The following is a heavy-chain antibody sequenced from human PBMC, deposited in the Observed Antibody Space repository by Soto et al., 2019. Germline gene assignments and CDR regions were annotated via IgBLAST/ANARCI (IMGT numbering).Heavy chain of an antibody. CDR2: ISYYGTTE. Sequence: WGTLRLSCDASGFTFSGYGLHWVRQAPGKGLEWVAVISYYGTTEYYEASVKGRLTISGDNSKNTLYLHMNSLRIEDAAVYFCAKEDPSGRYSLDYWGQGSQVTVSS. CDR1: GFTFSGYG. CDR3: AKEDPSGRYSLDY. J-gene: IGHJ4*02. D-gene: IGHD1-26*01. V-gene: IGHV3-30*18.